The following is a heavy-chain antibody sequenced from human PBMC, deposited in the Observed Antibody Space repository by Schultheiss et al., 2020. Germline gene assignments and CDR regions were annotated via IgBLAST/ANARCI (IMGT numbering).Heavy chain of an antibody. J-gene: IGHJ4*02. CDR2: IDPSDSYT. Sequence: GGSLRLSCRASGYFFSDYWISWVRQMPGKGLEWMGRIDPSDSYTNYSPSFQGHVTISADKSISTAYLQWSSLKASDTAMYYCARQSGYPDYWGQGNLGTVSS. CDR1: GYFFSDYW. D-gene: IGHD5-12*01. V-gene: IGHV5-10-1*01. CDR3: ARQSGYPDY.